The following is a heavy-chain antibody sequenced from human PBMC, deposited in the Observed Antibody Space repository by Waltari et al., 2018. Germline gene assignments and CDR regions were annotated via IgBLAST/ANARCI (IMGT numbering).Heavy chain of an antibody. D-gene: IGHD3-22*01. CDR2: LERDGST. Sequence: EVQLVESGGGLIQPGGSLRLSCAVSGVSVSENYMTWVRQAPGKGLEWVSLLERDGSTSYAESVQGRFTISRDTSKNVLYLQVDRLTAGDTAVYYCATHTPFNDFGASGYFYFFDYWGRGTLVTVSS. V-gene: IGHV3-53*01. CDR3: ATHTPFNDFGASGYFYFFDY. CDR1: GVSVSENY. J-gene: IGHJ4*02.